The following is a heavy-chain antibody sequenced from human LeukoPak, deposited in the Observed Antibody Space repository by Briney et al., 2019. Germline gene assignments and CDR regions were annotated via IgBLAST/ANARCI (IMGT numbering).Heavy chain of an antibody. CDR1: GFTVSSNY. Sequence: GGSLRLSCAASGFTVSSNYMSWVRQAPGKGLEWVSAISGSGGSTYYADSVKGRFTISRDNSKNTLYLQMNSLRAEDTAVYYCARKQQLVRTLDYWGQGTLVTVSS. J-gene: IGHJ4*02. CDR3: ARKQQLVRTLDY. V-gene: IGHV3-23*01. D-gene: IGHD6-13*01. CDR2: ISGSGGST.